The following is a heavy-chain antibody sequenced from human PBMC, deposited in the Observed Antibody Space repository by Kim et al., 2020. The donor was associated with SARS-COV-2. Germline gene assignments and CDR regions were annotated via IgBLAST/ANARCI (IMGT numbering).Heavy chain of an antibody. CDR2: INPNRGGT. V-gene: IGHV1-2*06. D-gene: IGHD2-15*01. CDR3: ARLLVAAIYYYYYMDV. J-gene: IGHJ6*03. Sequence: ASVKVSCKASGYTFTGYYMHWVRQAPGQGLEWMGRINPNRGGTNYAQKFQGRVTMTRDTSISTAYMELSRLRSDDTAVYYCARLLVAAIYYYYYMDVWGKGSADTVSS. CDR1: GYTFTGYY.